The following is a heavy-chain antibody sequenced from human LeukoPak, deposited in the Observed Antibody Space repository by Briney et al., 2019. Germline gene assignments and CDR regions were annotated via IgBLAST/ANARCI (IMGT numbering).Heavy chain of an antibody. CDR1: GYSFTSYW. D-gene: IGHD6-19*01. CDR2: IYPGDSDT. CDR3: ARSPEWLGFDY. J-gene: IGHJ4*02. Sequence: GESLKISCKGSGYSFTSYWIGWVRQTPGKGLEWMGIIYPGDSDTRYSPPFQGQVTISADKSISTAYLQWSSLKASDTAMYYCARSPEWLGFDYWGQGTLVTVSS. V-gene: IGHV5-51*01.